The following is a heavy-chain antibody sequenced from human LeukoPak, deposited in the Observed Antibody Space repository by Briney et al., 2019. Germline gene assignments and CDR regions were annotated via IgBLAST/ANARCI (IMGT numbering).Heavy chain of an antibody. V-gene: IGHV3-48*03. CDR1: GFTFSSYE. Sequence: GGSLRLSCAASGFTFSSYEMNWVRQAPGKGLEWVSYISRSGSTIYYADSVKGRFTMSRDTAKNSLYLQMNSLRAEDTAVYYCAGGRYSSVWYWGQGTLVTVSS. D-gene: IGHD6-19*01. CDR3: AGGRYSSVWY. J-gene: IGHJ4*02. CDR2: ISRSGSTI.